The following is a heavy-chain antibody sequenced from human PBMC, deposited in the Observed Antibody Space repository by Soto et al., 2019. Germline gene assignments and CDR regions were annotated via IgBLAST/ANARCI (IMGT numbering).Heavy chain of an antibody. J-gene: IGHJ5*02. D-gene: IGHD3-3*01. V-gene: IGHV1-18*04. CDR3: ARSKSITIFGVDPSRTKYNWFDP. Sequence: ASVKVSCKASGYTFTSYGISWVRQAPGQGLEWMGWISAYNGNTNYAQKLQGRVTMTTDTSTSTAYMELRSLRSDDTAVYYCARSKSITIFGVDPSRTKYNWFDPWGQGTLVTVPS. CDR2: ISAYNGNT. CDR1: GYTFTSYG.